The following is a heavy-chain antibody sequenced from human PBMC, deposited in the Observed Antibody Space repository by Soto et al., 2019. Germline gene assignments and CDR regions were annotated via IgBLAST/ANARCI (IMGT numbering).Heavy chain of an antibody. V-gene: IGHV4-31*03. CDR2: IYHTGST. CDR3: ARELTTVASKMEDYFDY. Sequence: SETLSLTCTVSGVTVSSDAYYWSWIRQRPGKGLEWIGNIYHTGSTFYTPSLKSRITINPDTSKNQFSLQLNSVTPEDTAVYYCARELTTVASKMEDYFDYWGQGTLVTVSS. D-gene: IGHD4-17*01. CDR1: GVTVSSDAYY. J-gene: IGHJ4*02.